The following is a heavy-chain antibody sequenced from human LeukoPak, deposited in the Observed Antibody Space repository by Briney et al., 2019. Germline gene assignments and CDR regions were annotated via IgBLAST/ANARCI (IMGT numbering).Heavy chain of an antibody. V-gene: IGHV1-2*02. Sequence: ASVKVSCKASGFTFTAYHMHWVRQAPGQGLEWMGWINPNSGGTNYAQKFQGRVTMTRDTSISTAYMELSGLRSDDTAVYYCARDAATMISNWFDPWGQGTLVTVSS. CDR1: GFTFTAYH. J-gene: IGHJ5*02. CDR3: ARDAATMISNWFDP. D-gene: IGHD3-22*01. CDR2: INPNSGGT.